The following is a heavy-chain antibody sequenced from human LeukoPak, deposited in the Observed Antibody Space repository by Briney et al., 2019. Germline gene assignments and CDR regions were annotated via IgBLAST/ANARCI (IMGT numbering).Heavy chain of an antibody. CDR1: GFTFTSHS. J-gene: IGHJ3*02. D-gene: IGHD3-22*01. V-gene: IGHV3-21*01. CDR3: TRDLAFYYYDSSGYFGAFDI. CDR2: ITSSSNYI. Sequence: GGSLRLSCAASGFTFTSHSMNWVRQAPGKGLEWVSSITSSSNYIHYADSVKSRFTISRDNAKNSLYLQMNSLRAEDTAVYYCTRDLAFYYYDSSGYFGAFDIWGQGTMVTVSS.